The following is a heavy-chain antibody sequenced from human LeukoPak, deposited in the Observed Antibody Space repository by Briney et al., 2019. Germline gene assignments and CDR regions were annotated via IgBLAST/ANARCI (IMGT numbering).Heavy chain of an antibody. CDR1: GFTFSSYS. D-gene: IGHD2-15*01. CDR3: ARDLEYCSGGSCYDWFDP. Sequence: GGSLRLSCAASGFTFSSYSMNWVRQAPGKGLGWVSSISSSSSYIYYADSVKGRFTISRDNAKNSLYLQMNSLRAEDTAVYYCARDLEYCSGGSCYDWFDPWGQGTLVTVSS. J-gene: IGHJ5*02. CDR2: ISSSSSYI. V-gene: IGHV3-21*01.